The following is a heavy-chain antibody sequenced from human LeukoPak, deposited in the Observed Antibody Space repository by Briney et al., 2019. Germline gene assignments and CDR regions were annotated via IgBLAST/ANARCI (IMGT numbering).Heavy chain of an antibody. CDR2: IHYSGKT. Sequence: SETPSLTCTVSNGSITSNSYYWGWIRQPPGRGLEWIGSIHYSGKTYYNPSLKSRVTISLDTSKNQFSLRLSSVTAADTAVYYCGGDKTDAFDIWGQGTMVTVSS. V-gene: IGHV4-39*07. CDR3: GGDKTDAFDI. J-gene: IGHJ3*02. CDR1: NGSITSNSYY.